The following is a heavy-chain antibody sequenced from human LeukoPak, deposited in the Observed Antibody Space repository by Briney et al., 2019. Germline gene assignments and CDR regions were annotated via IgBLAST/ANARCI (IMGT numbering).Heavy chain of an antibody. J-gene: IGHJ6*02. D-gene: IGHD1-26*01. CDR1: GFTFSRYW. Sequence: GGSLRLSCAASGFTFSRYWMHWVRQAPGKGLVWVARINSDGTSTTYADSVKGRFTISRDNAENTLHLGMSSLRGEDTAVYYCVRDQEGDVGAISYFYGMDLWGQGTTVTVSS. V-gene: IGHV3-74*01. CDR3: VRDQEGDVGAISYFYGMDL. CDR2: INSDGTST.